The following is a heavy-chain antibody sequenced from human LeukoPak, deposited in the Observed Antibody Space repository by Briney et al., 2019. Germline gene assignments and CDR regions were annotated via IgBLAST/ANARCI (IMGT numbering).Heavy chain of an antibody. V-gene: IGHV3-30*03. CDR2: ISYDGSNK. Sequence: GRSLRLSCAASGFTFSSYGMHWVRQAPGKGLEWVAVISYDGSNKYYADSVKGRFTISRDNSKNTLYLQMNSLRAEDTAVYYCAILTVTTKDYFDYWGQGTLVSVSS. CDR1: GFTFSSYG. CDR3: AILTVTTKDYFDY. D-gene: IGHD4-17*01. J-gene: IGHJ4*02.